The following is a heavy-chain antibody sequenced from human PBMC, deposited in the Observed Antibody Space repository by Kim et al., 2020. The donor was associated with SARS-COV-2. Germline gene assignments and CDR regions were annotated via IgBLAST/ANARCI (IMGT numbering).Heavy chain of an antibody. CDR1: GFTFSSYS. CDR3: ARVFWSSSSNKHFDY. D-gene: IGHD6-13*01. V-gene: IGHV3-48*04. CDR2: ISSSSSTI. J-gene: IGHJ4*02. Sequence: GGSLRLSCAASGFTFSSYSMNWVRQAPGKGLEWVSYISSSSSTIYYADSVKGRFTISRDNAKNSLYLQMNSLRAEDTAVYYCARVFWSSSSNKHFDYWGQGTLVTVSS.